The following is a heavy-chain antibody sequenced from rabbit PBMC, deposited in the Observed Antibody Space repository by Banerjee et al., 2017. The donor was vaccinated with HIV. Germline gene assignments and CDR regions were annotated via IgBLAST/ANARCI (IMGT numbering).Heavy chain of an antibody. Sequence: QQQLVESGGGLVKPEGSLTLTCTASGFSFSSSYYMCWVRQAPGKGLEWIGCINVGTSVTTYYASWAKGRFTISKTSSTTVTLQMTSLTAADTATYFCARDDTGYGYDLGLWGPGTLVTVS. V-gene: IGHV1S45*01. CDR3: ARDDTGYGYDLGL. CDR2: INVGTSVTT. CDR1: GFSFSSSYY. D-gene: IGHD6-1*01. J-gene: IGHJ4*01.